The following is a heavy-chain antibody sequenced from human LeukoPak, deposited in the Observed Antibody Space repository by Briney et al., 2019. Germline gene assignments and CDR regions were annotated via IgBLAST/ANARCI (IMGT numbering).Heavy chain of an antibody. D-gene: IGHD6-13*01. Sequence: SETLSLTCAISGGSFDGYSWSWIRQSPGEGLEWIGSIYYSGSTYYNPSLKSRVTISVDTSKNQFSLKLSSVTAADTAVYYCARVGRVAAALFDYWGQGTLVTVSS. CDR3: ARVGRVAAALFDY. CDR1: GGSFDGYS. CDR2: IYYSGST. J-gene: IGHJ4*02. V-gene: IGHV4-34*01.